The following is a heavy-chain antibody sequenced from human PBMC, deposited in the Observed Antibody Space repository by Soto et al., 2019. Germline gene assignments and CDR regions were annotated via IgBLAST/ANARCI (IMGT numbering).Heavy chain of an antibody. Sequence: SETLSLTCTVSGGSISSYYWSWIRQPPGKGLEWIGYIYYSGSTNYNPSLKSRVTIPVDTSKNQFSLKLSSVTAADTAVYYCARESGDSDAFDIWGQGTMVTVSS. CDR1: GGSISSYY. V-gene: IGHV4-59*01. J-gene: IGHJ3*02. D-gene: IGHD2-21*02. CDR3: ARESGDSDAFDI. CDR2: IYYSGST.